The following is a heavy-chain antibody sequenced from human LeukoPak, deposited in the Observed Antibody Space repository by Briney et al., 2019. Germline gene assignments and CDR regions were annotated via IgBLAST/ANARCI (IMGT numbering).Heavy chain of an antibody. J-gene: IGHJ6*02. Sequence: GASVKVSCKASGGTFSSYAISWVRQAPGQGLEWMGWISAYNGNTNYAQKLQGRVTMTTDTSTSTAYMELRSLRSDDTAVYYCARDLATVVTNYYYGMDVWGQGTTVTVSS. CDR2: ISAYNGNT. V-gene: IGHV1-18*01. CDR1: GGTFSSYA. CDR3: ARDLATVVTNYYYGMDV. D-gene: IGHD4-17*01.